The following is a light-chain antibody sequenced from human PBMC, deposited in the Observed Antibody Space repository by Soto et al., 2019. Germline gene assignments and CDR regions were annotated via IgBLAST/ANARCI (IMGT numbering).Light chain of an antibody. CDR1: QGVLYSSNNKNY. J-gene: IGKJ1*01. CDR2: GAS. CDR3: QQAGIPPGT. Sequence: VMTCTPCVLSVSQGARATINCKSSQGVLYSSNNKNYLAWYQQRPGQAPRLLIYGASNRATGIPDRFSGSGSGTDFTLTIIRLEAEDFAVYYCQQAGIPPGTFGQGT. V-gene: IGKV4-1*01.